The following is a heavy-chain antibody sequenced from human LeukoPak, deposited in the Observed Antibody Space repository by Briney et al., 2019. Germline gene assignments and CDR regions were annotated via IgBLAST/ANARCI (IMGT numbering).Heavy chain of an antibody. Sequence: ASAKVSCKASGYTFTSYGISWVRQAPGQGLEWMGWISAYNGNTNYAQKLQGRVTMTTDTSTSTAYMELRSLRSDDTAVYYCARGGHYRLHYYGSSGDYWGQGTLVTVSS. J-gene: IGHJ4*02. CDR2: ISAYNGNT. CDR3: ARGGHYRLHYYGSSGDY. D-gene: IGHD3-22*01. CDR1: GYTFTSYG. V-gene: IGHV1-18*01.